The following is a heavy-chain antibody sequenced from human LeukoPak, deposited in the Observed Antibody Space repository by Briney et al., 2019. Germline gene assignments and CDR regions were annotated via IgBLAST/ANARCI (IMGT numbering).Heavy chain of an antibody. CDR3: ARDRFALWFGGR. J-gene: IGHJ4*02. CDR1: GFTFSSYA. Sequence: PGGSLRLSCAASGFTFSSYAMTWVRQAPGKGLEWVANIQQDGSEKYYVDSVKGRFTISRDNAKNSLYLQMNSLRAEDTAVYYCARDRFALWFGGRWGQGTLVTVSS. CDR2: IQQDGSEK. V-gene: IGHV3-7*01. D-gene: IGHD3-10*01.